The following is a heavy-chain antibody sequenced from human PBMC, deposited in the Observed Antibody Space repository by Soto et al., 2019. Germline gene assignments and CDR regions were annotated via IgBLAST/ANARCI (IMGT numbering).Heavy chain of an antibody. CDR3: AMVDNYVTPTPQDV. V-gene: IGHV1-18*01. J-gene: IGHJ6*02. Sequence: QVQLVQSGDEVRKPGSSVKVSCKASGYIFVNYSIAWVRQAPGQGLEWMGWISPYSGHTHYASKVQGRITMTTDTSTSTAYMDLVSLTSDDTAVYYFAMVDNYVTPTPQDVWGQGTTVTVSS. D-gene: IGHD3-16*01. CDR1: GYIFVNYS. CDR2: ISPYSGHT.